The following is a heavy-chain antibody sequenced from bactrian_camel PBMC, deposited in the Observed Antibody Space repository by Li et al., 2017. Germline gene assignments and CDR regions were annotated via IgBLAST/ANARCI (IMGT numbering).Heavy chain of an antibody. CDR1: TYIGSGYC. CDR2: IRNVDGLA. V-gene: IGHV3S26*01. Sequence: QLVESGGGSVQAGGSLRLSCAASTYIGSGYCMGWFRQAPGKEREGVAAIRNVDGLATYADSVKGRFAISKDNTKNTLYLEMNSLTPEDTAMYYCAARYGGAEYGAERWLEPYEYNFWGQGTQVTVS. CDR3: AARYGGAEYGAERWLEPYEYNF. J-gene: IGHJ4*01. D-gene: IGHD5*01.